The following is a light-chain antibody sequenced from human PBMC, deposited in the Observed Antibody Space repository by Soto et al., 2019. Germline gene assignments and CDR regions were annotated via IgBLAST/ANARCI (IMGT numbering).Light chain of an antibody. CDR1: QSVSSY. V-gene: IGKV3-11*01. J-gene: IGKJ4*02. CDR3: QQRSNWPLP. CDR2: DAS. Sequence: ESVLTQSPATLSLSPGERATPSCRASQSVSSYLAWYQQKPGQAPRLLIYDASNRATGIPARFSGSWSGTDFTLTISCLAPEDFAVYYCQQRSNWPLPFRGGTKVEI.